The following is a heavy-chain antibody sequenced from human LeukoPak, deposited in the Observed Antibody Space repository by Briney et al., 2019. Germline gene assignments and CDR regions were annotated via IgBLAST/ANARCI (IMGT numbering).Heavy chain of an antibody. J-gene: IGHJ4*02. Sequence: PGGSLRLSCAASGFTLSSYEMNWVRQAPGKGLEWVSYISSSGSTIYYADSVKGRFTISRDNAKNSLYLQMNSLRAEDTAVYYCASVYCGYVFARDWGQGTLVTVSS. CDR3: ASVYCGYVFARD. CDR1: GFTLSSYE. D-gene: IGHD5-12*01. V-gene: IGHV3-48*03. CDR2: ISSSGSTI.